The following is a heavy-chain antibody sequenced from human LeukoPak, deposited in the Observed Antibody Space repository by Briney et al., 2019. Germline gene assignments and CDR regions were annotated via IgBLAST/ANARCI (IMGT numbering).Heavy chain of an antibody. D-gene: IGHD3-10*01. CDR1: GFTFSSYS. J-gene: IGHJ4*02. Sequence: GGSLRLSCAASGFTFSSYSMNWVRQAPGKGLEWVSSISSSSSYIYYADSVKGRFTISRDNAKNSLYLQMNSLRAEDTAVYYCARGYYYGSGSYSLVFDYWGQGILVTVSS. CDR3: ARGYYYGSGSYSLVFDY. V-gene: IGHV3-21*01. CDR2: ISSSSSYI.